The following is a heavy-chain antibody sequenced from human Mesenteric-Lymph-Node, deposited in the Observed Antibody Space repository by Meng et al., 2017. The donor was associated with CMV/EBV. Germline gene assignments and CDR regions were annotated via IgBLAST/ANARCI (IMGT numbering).Heavy chain of an antibody. Sequence: GGSLRLSCAASGFTFSSYSMNWVRQAPGKGLEWVSSISSSSSYIYYADSVKGRFTISRDNAKNSLYLQMNSLRAEDTAVYYCARDLTVGTYYGMDVWGQGTTVTVSS. D-gene: IGHD1-14*01. CDR2: ISSSSSYI. J-gene: IGHJ6*02. CDR1: GFTFSSYS. CDR3: ARDLTVGTYYGMDV. V-gene: IGHV3-21*01.